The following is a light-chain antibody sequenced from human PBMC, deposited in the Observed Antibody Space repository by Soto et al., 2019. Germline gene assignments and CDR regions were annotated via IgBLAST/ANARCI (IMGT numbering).Light chain of an antibody. CDR1: EGISSY. V-gene: IGKV1-8*01. CDR2: TAS. CDR3: QQYYSYAWT. Sequence: AIGMGPSPWSFSAGTGDTVTITCQASEGISSYLAWYQQKPEKDPKLLSYTASTLQSGVPARFGGSGSGTDFTLVISCVQSEDFATYYCQQYYSYAWTFGQGTKV. J-gene: IGKJ1*01.